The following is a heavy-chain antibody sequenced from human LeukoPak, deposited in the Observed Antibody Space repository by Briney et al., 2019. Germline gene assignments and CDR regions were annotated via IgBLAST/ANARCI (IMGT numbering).Heavy chain of an antibody. CDR3: ARDPENIVVVPAAIAADGMDV. V-gene: IGHV4-34*01. Sequence: PSETLSLTCAVYGGSFSGYYWSWIRQPPGKGLEWIGEINHSGSTYYNPSLKSRVTISVDTSKNQFSLKLSSVTAADTAVYYCARDPENIVVVPAAIAADGMDVWGQGTTVTVSS. CDR1: GGSFSGYY. D-gene: IGHD2-2*01. CDR2: INHSGST. J-gene: IGHJ6*02.